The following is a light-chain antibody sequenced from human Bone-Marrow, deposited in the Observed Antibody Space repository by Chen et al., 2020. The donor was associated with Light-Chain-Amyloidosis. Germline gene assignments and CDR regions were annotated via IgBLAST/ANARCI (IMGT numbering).Light chain of an antibody. J-gene: IGKJ4*01. V-gene: IGKV3-11*01. CDR3: QQRSTL. CDR2: DAS. CDR1: QSVSSY. Sequence: EIVLTQSPATLSLSPGERATLSCRASQSVSSYVAWYQQKPGQAPRLLIYDASNRATGIPARFSGSGSGTDFTLTISSLEPEDFAVYYCQQRSTLFGGGTKVEIK.